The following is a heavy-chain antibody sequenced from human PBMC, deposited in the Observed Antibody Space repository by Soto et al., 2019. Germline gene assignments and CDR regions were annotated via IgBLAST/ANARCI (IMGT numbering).Heavy chain of an antibody. CDR2: ISAYNGNT. V-gene: IGHV1-18*01. J-gene: IGHJ5*02. CDR1: GYTFTSYG. CDR3: ARVPISIGYCSGGSCYAWFDP. Sequence: GASVKVSCKASGYTFTSYGISWVRQAPGQGLEWMGWISAYNGNTNYAQKLQGRVTMTTDTSTSTAYMELRSLRSDDTAVYYCARVPISIGYCSGGSCYAWFDPWGQGTLVTVSS. D-gene: IGHD2-15*01.